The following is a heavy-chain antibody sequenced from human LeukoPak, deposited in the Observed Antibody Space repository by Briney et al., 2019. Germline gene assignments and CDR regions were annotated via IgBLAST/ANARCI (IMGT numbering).Heavy chain of an antibody. CDR1: GFTFSTYW. J-gene: IGHJ4*02. V-gene: IGHV3-7*01. CDR3: TRGGRLHPQSPY. CDR2: IKQDGSDI. D-gene: IGHD3-16*01. Sequence: GGSLRLSCAASGFTFSTYWTSWVRQAPGKGLEWVANIKQDGSDIYYVDSVKGRFTISRDNAKNSLYLQMSSLRAEDTAVYYCTRGGRLHPQSPYWGQGTLVTVSS.